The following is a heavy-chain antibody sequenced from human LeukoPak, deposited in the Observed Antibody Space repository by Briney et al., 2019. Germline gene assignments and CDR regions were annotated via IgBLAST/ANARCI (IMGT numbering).Heavy chain of an antibody. J-gene: IGHJ4*02. CDR1: GYTLTELS. Sequence: ASVKVSCKVSGYTLTELSMHWVRQAPGKGLEWMGGFDPEDGETIYAQKFQGRVTMTEDTSTDTAYMELSSLRSEDTAVYYCATDLGLQLVPRFDYWAREPWSPSPQ. D-gene: IGHD6-13*01. V-gene: IGHV1-24*01. CDR2: FDPEDGET. CDR3: ATDLGLQLVPRFDY.